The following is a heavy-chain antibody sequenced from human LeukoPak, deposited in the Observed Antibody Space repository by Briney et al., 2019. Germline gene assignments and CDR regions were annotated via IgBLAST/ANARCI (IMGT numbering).Heavy chain of an antibody. D-gene: IGHD3-10*02. V-gene: IGHV3-48*03. CDR3: AELGITMIGGV. J-gene: IGHJ6*04. Sequence: GGSLRLSCAASGFTFRSYEMNWVRQAPGKGLEWVSYISSSGSTIYYADSVKGRFTISRDNAKNSLYLQMNSLRAEDTAVYYCAELGITMIGGVWGKGTTVTISS. CDR1: GFTFRSYE. CDR2: ISSSGSTI.